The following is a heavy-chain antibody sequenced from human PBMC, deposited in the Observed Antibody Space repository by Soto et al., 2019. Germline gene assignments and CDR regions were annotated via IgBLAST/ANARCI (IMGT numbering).Heavy chain of an antibody. V-gene: IGHV4-34*01. J-gene: IGHJ4*02. CDR2: INHSGST. CDR3: ARGARSGTRARGPYCSSTSCYLDY. Sequence: PSVTRSLTCAADGGSFSGYYCIWIRQPPGKELAWIGEINHSGSTNYNPSLKSRVTISVDTSKNQFSLKLSSVAAADAAVYYCARGARSGTRARGPYCSSTSCYLDYWGQRTLVSVSS. CDR1: GGSFSGYY. D-gene: IGHD2-2*01.